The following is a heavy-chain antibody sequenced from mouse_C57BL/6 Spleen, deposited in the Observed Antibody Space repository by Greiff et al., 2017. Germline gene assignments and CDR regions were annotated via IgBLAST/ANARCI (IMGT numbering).Heavy chain of an antibody. Sequence: EVQRVESGAELVRPGASVKLSCTASGFNIKDDYMHWVKQRPEQGLEWIGWIDPENGDTEYASKFQGKATITADTSSNTAYLQLSSLTSDDTAVYYCTTRVYYGPPYWGQGTSVTVSS. D-gene: IGHD2-1*01. V-gene: IGHV14-4*01. J-gene: IGHJ4*01. CDR3: TTRVYYGPPY. CDR2: IDPENGDT. CDR1: GFNIKDDY.